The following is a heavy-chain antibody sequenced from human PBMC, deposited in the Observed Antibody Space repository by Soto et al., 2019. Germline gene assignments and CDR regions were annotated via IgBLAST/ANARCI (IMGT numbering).Heavy chain of an antibody. J-gene: IGHJ4*02. D-gene: IGHD4-4*01. CDR1: SGSIISSAW. Sequence: QVQLQESGPGLLKPSGTLSLTCAVSSGSIISSAWWSWVRQPPGKGLEWIGEVSQSGSTNYNPSLKRRFTISIDTSNNQFFLNLVSVTAADTAVYFCVRGDNYRFDFWGQGSLVTVSA. CDR3: VRGDNYRFDF. CDR2: VSQSGST. V-gene: IGHV4-4*02.